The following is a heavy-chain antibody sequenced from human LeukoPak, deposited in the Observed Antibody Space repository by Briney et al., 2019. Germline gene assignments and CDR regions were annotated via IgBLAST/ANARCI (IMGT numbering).Heavy chain of an antibody. J-gene: IGHJ3*02. CDR2: ISYDGSNK. D-gene: IGHD6-19*01. V-gene: IGHV3-30*03. CDR1: GFTFSSYG. CDR3: ATWYSSGWHDAFDI. Sequence: GGSLRLSCAASGFTFSSYGIHWVRQAPGKGLEWVAVISYDGSNKYYADSVKGRFTISRDNSKNTLYLQMNSLRAEDTAVYYRATWYSSGWHDAFDIWGQGSMVTVSS.